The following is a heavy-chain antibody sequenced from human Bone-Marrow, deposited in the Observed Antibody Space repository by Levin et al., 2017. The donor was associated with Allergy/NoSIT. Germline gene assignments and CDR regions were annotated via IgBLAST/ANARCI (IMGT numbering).Heavy chain of an antibody. CDR2: ISSSSSTI. CDR1: GFTFSSYS. CDR3: ARDSTSTEMATIIYYYYYMDG. V-gene: IGHV3-48*01. Sequence: GESLKISCAASGFTFSSYSMNWVRQAPGKGLEWVSYISSSSSTIYYADSVKGRFTISRDNAKNSLYLQMNSLRAEDTAVYYCARDSTSTEMATIIYYYYYMDGWGKGTTVTVSS. J-gene: IGHJ6*03. D-gene: IGHD5-24*01.